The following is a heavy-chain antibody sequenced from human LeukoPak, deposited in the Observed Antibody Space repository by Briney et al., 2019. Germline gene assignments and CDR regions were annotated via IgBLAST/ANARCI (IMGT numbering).Heavy chain of an antibody. Sequence: ASVKVSRKASGYTFTSYGISWVRQAPGQGLEWMGWISAYNGNTNYAQKLQGRVTMTTDTSTSTAYMELRSLRSDDTAVYYCARDRVGYCSSTSCREGFDPWGQGTLVTVSS. CDR3: ARDRVGYCSSTSCREGFDP. CDR1: GYTFTSYG. J-gene: IGHJ5*02. CDR2: ISAYNGNT. V-gene: IGHV1-18*01. D-gene: IGHD2-2*01.